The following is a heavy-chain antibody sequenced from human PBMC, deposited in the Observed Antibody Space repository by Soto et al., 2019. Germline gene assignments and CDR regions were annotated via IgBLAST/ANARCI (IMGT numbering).Heavy chain of an antibody. J-gene: IGHJ4*02. D-gene: IGHD5-12*01. V-gene: IGHV3-33*01. CDR3: ARGSGSSAYDLDY. CDR2: IWYDGSNK. Sequence: PGGCLRLSCAASGFTFGNYAMHWVRQAPGKGLEWVAVIWYDGSNKYYSDSVKGRFTISRDNSKNTLFGQMNSLRAEDTAVYYCARGSGSSAYDLDYWGQGTMVTVSS. CDR1: GFTFGNYA.